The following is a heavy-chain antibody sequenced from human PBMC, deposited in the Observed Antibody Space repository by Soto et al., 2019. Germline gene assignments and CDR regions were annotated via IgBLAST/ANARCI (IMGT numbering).Heavy chain of an antibody. J-gene: IGHJ4*02. CDR1: GFTFSSYA. CDR2: ISGSGGST. Sequence: GRSLRLSCAASGFTFSSYAMSWVRQAPGKGLEWVSAISGSGGSTYYADSVKGRFTISRDNSKNTLYLQMNSLRAEDTAVYYCAKEAEGWYSSSWYIDYWGQGTLVTVSS. V-gene: IGHV3-23*01. D-gene: IGHD6-13*01. CDR3: AKEAEGWYSSSWYIDY.